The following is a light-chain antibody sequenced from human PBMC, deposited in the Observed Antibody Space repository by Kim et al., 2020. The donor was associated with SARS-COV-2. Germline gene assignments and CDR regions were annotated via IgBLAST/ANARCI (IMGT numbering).Light chain of an antibody. J-gene: IGKJ4*01. CDR2: GAS. CDR1: QSVSSN. Sequence: EIVMTQSPATLSVSPGERATLSCRASQSVSSNLAWYQQKPGQAPRLLIYGASTRATGIQGRFSGSGSGTEFTLTISSLQSEDFAVYYWQQYSHWPLTFGGGTKVDIK. V-gene: IGKV3-15*01. CDR3: QQYSHWPLT.